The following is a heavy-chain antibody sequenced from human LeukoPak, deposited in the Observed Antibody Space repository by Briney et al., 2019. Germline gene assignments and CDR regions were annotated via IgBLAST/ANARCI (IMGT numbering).Heavy chain of an antibody. D-gene: IGHD6-19*01. V-gene: IGHV3-74*03. CDR2: ISPDGSTA. Sequence: GGSLRLSCAASGFTFSRYWMHWVRQAPGKGLMWVSRISPDGSTALYADSVKGRFTISRDNSRNTLYLQMNSLRAEDTAVYYCAKGRATVADTEGDYWGQRTLVTVSS. J-gene: IGHJ4*02. CDR3: AKGRATVADTEGDY. CDR1: GFTFSRYW.